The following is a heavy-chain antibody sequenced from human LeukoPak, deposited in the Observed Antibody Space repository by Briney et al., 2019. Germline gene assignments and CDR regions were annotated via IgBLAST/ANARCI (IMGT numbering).Heavy chain of an antibody. CDR2: IIPIFGTA. J-gene: IGHJ4*02. V-gene: IGHV1-69*05. D-gene: IGHD6-19*01. CDR1: GGTFSSYA. CDR3: ARAGRSSGWHLSPNFDY. Sequence: GSSVKVSCKASGGTFSSYAISWVRQAPGQGLEWMGGIIPIFGTANYAQKFQGRVTITTDESTSTAYMELSSLRSEDTAVYYCARAGRSSGWHLSPNFDYWGQGTLVTVSS.